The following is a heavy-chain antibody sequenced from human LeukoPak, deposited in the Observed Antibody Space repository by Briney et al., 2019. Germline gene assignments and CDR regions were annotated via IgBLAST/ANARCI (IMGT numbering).Heavy chain of an antibody. V-gene: IGHV4-30-4*07. J-gene: IGHJ4*02. D-gene: IGHD3-22*01. CDR2: IYYSGST. CDR1: GGSISSGGYS. CDR3: ARVSRGYSYDSSGYWY. Sequence: SETLSLTCAVSGGSISSGGYSWSWIRQPPGKGLEWIGYIYYSGSTYYNPSLKSRVTISVDTSKNQFSLKLSSVTAADTAVYYCARVSRGYSYDSSGYWYWGQGTLVTVSS.